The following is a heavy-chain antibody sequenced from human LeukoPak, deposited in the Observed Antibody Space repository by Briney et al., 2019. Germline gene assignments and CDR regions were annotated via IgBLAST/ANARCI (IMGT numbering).Heavy chain of an antibody. CDR1: GGSISSSSYY. CDR2: IYYSGNT. Sequence: PSETLSLTCTVSGGSISSSSYYWGWIRQPPGKGLEWIGSIYYSGNTYYNPSLKSRVTISVDTSKNQFSLKLSSVTAADTAVYYCARGYYYDSSGYYVPFDYWGQGTLVTVSS. J-gene: IGHJ4*02. V-gene: IGHV4-39*07. CDR3: ARGYYYDSSGYYVPFDY. D-gene: IGHD3-22*01.